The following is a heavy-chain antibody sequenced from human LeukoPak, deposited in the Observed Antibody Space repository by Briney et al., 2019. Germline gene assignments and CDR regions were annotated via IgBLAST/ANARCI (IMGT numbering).Heavy chain of an antibody. CDR3: ARDGTYDSGGYYYFDY. CDR1: GFTFSSYW. J-gene: IGHJ4*02. D-gene: IGHD3-22*01. Sequence: GGSLRLSCAASGFTFSSYWMSWVRQAPGKGLEWVANIKQDGSEKNYVNSVTGRFTISRDKAKNSLYLQVNSLRAEDTAVYYCARDGTYDSGGYYYFDYWGQGSLVTVSS. CDR2: IKQDGSEK. V-gene: IGHV3-7*01.